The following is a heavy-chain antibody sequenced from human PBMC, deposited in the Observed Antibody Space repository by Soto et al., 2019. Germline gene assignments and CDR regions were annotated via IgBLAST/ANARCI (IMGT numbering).Heavy chain of an antibody. CDR3: AKDLIVTGPLAGMEA. V-gene: IGHV3-30*18. J-gene: IGHJ6*01. CDR2: ISYQGTDQ. D-gene: IGHD1-26*01. CDR1: GFVFRNYG. Sequence: GGSLRLSCVGSGFVFRNYGMHWVRQAPGRGLEWVAAISYQGTDQYYAGSVKGRLEVSRADSAHPLSLQMNNLRVEETAVYYCAKDLIVTGPLAGMEAWGKGTRVTVSS.